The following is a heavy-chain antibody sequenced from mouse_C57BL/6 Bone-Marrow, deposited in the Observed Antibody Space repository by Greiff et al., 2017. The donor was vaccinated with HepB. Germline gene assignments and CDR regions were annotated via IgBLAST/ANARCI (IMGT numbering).Heavy chain of an antibody. CDR3: AREEDDYPAWFAY. CDR1: GYTFTDYY. J-gene: IGHJ3*01. CDR2: INPNNGGT. D-gene: IGHD2-4*01. Sequence: VQLQQSGPELVKPGASVKISCKASGYTFTDYYMNWVKQSHGKSLEWIGDINPNNGGTSYNQKFKGKATLTVDKSSSTAYMELRSLTSEDSAVYYCAREEDDYPAWFAYWGQGTLVTVSA. V-gene: IGHV1-26*01.